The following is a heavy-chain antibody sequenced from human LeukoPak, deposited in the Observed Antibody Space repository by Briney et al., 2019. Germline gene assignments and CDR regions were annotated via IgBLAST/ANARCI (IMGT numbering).Heavy chain of an antibody. Sequence: PSETLSLTCAVYGGSFSGYYWSWVRQAPGKGLEWVSAISGSSTYIYYADSVKGRFTISRDNAMNSLYLQINSLRAEDTAVYYCARDQGGYHDSSGYYGIDYWGQGTLVTVSS. D-gene: IGHD3-22*01. V-gene: IGHV3-21*01. CDR2: ISGSSTYI. CDR1: GGSFSGYY. J-gene: IGHJ4*02. CDR3: ARDQGGYHDSSGYYGIDY.